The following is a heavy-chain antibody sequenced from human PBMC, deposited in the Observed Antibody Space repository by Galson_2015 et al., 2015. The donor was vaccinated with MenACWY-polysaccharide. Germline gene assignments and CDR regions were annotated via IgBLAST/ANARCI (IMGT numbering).Heavy chain of an antibody. J-gene: IGHJ4*02. CDR2: IHYRGST. CDR1: GDSTRSGGYY. V-gene: IGHV4-31*03. CDR3: ARYNIAAGDFDY. D-gene: IGHD6-25*01. Sequence: TLSLTCNVSGDSTRSGGYYWSWIRQHPGKGLEWMGYIHYRGSTSYNPSLKSRLLISGDASNGQLSLKLSSVTAADTAVYYCARYNIAAGDFDYWGQGALVTVSS.